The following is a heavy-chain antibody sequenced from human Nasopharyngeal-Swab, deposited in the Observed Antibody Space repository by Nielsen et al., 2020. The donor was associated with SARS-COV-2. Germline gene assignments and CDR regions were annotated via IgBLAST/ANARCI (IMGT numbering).Heavy chain of an antibody. V-gene: IGHV3-23*01. CDR3: AKDSTGIAVAGTQPSAFDI. Sequence: VRQAPGKGLEWVSAISGSGGSTYYADSVKGRFTISRDNAKNSLYLQMNSLRAEDTALCYCAKDSTGIAVAGTQPSAFDIWGQGTMVTVSS. J-gene: IGHJ3*02. CDR2: ISGSGGST. D-gene: IGHD6-19*01.